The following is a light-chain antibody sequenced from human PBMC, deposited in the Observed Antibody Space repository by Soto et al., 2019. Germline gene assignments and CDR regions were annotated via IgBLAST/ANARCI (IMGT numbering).Light chain of an antibody. Sequence: QSVLTQPPSVSGVPGQRVTISCTGSSSNIGAGYDVHWYQQLPGTAPKLLIYGNSNRPSGVPDRFSGSKSGTSASLAITGLQAEDEADYYCQSYDSSLSAGVFGGGTKLTVL. J-gene: IGLJ3*02. CDR3: QSYDSSLSAGV. CDR1: SSNIGAGYD. V-gene: IGLV1-40*01. CDR2: GNS.